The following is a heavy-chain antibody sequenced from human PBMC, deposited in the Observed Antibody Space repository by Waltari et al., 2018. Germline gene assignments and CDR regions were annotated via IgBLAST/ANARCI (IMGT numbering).Heavy chain of an antibody. CDR3: GRTGTGYYFDN. CDR2: IYYSGTT. V-gene: IGHV4-38-2*01. CDR1: GYSISTGYY. J-gene: IGHJ4*02. D-gene: IGHD1-1*01. Sequence: QVQLQESGPGLVKTSETLSLTCAVSGYSISTGYYWGWIRQPPGKGLEWIGTIYYSGTTYYSPSLKSRVTISMDTSKNQFSLKLTSVTAADTVVYYCGRTGTGYYFDNWGQGTLVTVSS.